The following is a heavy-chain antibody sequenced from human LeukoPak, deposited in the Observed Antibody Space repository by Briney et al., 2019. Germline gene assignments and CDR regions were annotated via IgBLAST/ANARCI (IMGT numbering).Heavy chain of an antibody. CDR1: GFTFSSYW. J-gene: IGHJ4*02. CDR3: SIELVVAGQDY. V-gene: IGHV3-74*01. Sequence: GGSLRLSCAASGFTFSSYWMHWVRQAPGKGLVWVSRINSDGSSTSYADSVKGRFTISRDNAKNSLYLQMNSLRAEDTAVYYCSIELVVAGQDYWGQGTLVTVSS. D-gene: IGHD6-19*01. CDR2: INSDGSST.